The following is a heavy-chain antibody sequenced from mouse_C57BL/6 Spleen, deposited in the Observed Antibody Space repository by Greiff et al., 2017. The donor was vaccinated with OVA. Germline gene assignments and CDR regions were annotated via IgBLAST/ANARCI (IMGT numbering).Heavy chain of an antibody. V-gene: IGHV1-64*01. CDR2: IHPNSGST. J-gene: IGHJ3*01. CDR1: GYTFTSYW. D-gene: IGHD1-1*01. CDR3: AHYCGSSYGFAY. Sequence: VQLQQPGAELVKPGASVKLSCKASGYTFTSYWMHWVKQRPGQGLEWIGMIHPNSGSTNYNEKFKSKATLTVDKSSSTAYMQLSSLTSEDSAVYYGAHYCGSSYGFAYWGQGTLVTVSA.